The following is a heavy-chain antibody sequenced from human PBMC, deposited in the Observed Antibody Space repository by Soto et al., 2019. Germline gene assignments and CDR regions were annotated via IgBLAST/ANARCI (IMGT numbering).Heavy chain of an antibody. J-gene: IGHJ5*02. CDR2: IIPIFGTA. CDR3: ARDSRYYYDSSGYYEGVYWFDP. V-gene: IGHV1-69*13. D-gene: IGHD3-22*01. Sequence: SVKVSCKASGGTFSSYAISWLRQAPGQGLEWMGGIIPIFGTANYAQKFQGRVTITADESTSTAYMELSSLRSEDTAVYYCARDSRYYYDSSGYYEGVYWFDPWGQGTLVTVSS. CDR1: GGTFSSYA.